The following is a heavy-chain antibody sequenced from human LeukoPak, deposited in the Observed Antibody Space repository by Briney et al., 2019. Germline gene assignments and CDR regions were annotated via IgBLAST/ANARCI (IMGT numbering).Heavy chain of an antibody. D-gene: IGHD3-10*01. CDR2: ISYTGST. CDR3: ARGGGAGYYYYYMDV. CDR1: GGSFSGYY. V-gene: IGHV4-59*01. Sequence: PSETLSLTCAVYGGSFSGYYWSWIRQPPGKGLEWIGYISYTGSTTYNSSLKSRVTISLDTSQNQFSLKLTSVTPADTAVYYCARGGGAGYYYYYMDVWGKGTTVTISS. J-gene: IGHJ6*03.